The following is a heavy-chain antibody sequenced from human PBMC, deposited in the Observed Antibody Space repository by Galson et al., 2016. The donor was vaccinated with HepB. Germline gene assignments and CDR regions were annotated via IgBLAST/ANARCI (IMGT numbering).Heavy chain of an antibody. D-gene: IGHD3-3*01. CDR1: GYSFNTYW. CDR3: VRGALRFFDSCDL. J-gene: IGHJ4*02. CDR2: VYPGDSDT. Sequence: QSGAEVKKPGESLKISCKASGYSFNTYWIGWVRQMPGKGLEWMGVVYPGDSDTRYSPSFQGQVTISCDKSITTAFLQWNSLRASDSAMYYCVRGALRFFDSCDLWGQGTLVTVSS. V-gene: IGHV5-51*01.